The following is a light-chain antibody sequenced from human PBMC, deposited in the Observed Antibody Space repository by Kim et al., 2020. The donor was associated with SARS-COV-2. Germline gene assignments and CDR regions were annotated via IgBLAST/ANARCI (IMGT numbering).Light chain of an antibody. CDR2: QDT. CDR1: KLGNKY. CDR3: QAWDSSTLV. J-gene: IGLJ2*01. V-gene: IGLV3-1*01. Sequence: SYELTQPPSVSVSPGQTASITCSGDKLGNKYACWYQQKPGQSPVLVIYQDTKRPSGIPERFSGSNSGNTATLTISGTQAMDEGDYYCQAWDSSTLVFCGG.